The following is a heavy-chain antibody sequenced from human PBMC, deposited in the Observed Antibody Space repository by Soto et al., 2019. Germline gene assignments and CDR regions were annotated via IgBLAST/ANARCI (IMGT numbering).Heavy chain of an antibody. CDR3: ATLIGEATMLDGGGYFYYMTV. CDR2: IFYSGST. V-gene: IGHV4-39*01. J-gene: IGHJ6*03. D-gene: IGHD5-12*01. Sequence: SETLSLTCTVSGASISNSLYYWGWIRQPPGKGLEWIGSIFYSGSTFYNPSLESRVTISVDTSKNRFSLKLNSVTATDTAVYYWATLIGEATMLDGGGYFYYMTVWGKGTTVTVSS. CDR1: GASISNSLYY.